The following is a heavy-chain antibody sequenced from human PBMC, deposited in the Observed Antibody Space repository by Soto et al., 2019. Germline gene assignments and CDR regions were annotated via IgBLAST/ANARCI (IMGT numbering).Heavy chain of an antibody. Sequence: ASVKVSCKASGYTFTSYDINWVRQATGQGLEWMGWMNPNSGNTGYAQKFQGRVTMTRNTSISTAYMELSSLRSEDTAVYYCARGVVEAAAGTYYYYGMDVWGQGTTVTVSS. V-gene: IGHV1-8*01. J-gene: IGHJ6*02. CDR1: GYTFTSYD. D-gene: IGHD6-13*01. CDR2: MNPNSGNT. CDR3: ARGVVEAAAGTYYYYGMDV.